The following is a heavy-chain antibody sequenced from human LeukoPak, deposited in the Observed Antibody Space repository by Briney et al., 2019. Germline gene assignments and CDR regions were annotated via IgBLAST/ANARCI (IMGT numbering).Heavy chain of an antibody. CDR1: GFTLSSHA. CDR2: LSGSGGST. CDR3: AKSGPYDSSGYRFDY. V-gene: IGHV3-23*01. Sequence: GGPLRLSCAASGFTLSSHAMIGPPQAPGKALEGFSDLSGSGGSTYYEASVKGRFTISRDNSKNTLYLQMNSLRAEDTAVYYCAKSGPYDSSGYRFDYWGQGTLVTVSS. D-gene: IGHD3-22*01. J-gene: IGHJ4*02.